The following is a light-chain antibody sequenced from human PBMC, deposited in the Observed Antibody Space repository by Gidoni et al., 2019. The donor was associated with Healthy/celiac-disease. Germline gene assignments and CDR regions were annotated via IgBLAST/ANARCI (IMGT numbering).Light chain of an antibody. Sequence: QIPPFPSSLSASVGDRVTITCRASQSISSYLNWYQQKPGKAPKLLIYAASSVQSGVPSRFSGSGSGTDFTLTISSLQPEDFATYYCQQSYSTPRTFGQGTKVEIK. CDR1: QSISSY. J-gene: IGKJ1*01. V-gene: IGKV1-39*01. CDR2: AAS. CDR3: QQSYSTPRT.